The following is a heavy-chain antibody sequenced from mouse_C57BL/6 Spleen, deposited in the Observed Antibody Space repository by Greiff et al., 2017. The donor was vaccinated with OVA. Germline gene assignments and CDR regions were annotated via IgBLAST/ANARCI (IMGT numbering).Heavy chain of an antibody. D-gene: IGHD2-5*01. CDR3: ARNRAYDSNYDYAMDY. CDR2: IWSGGST. J-gene: IGHJ4*01. Sequence: QVQLQQSGPGLVQPSQSLSITCTVSGFSLTSYGVHWVRQSPGKGLEWLGVIWSGGSTDYNAAFISRLSISKDNSKSQVFFKMNSLQADDTAIYYCARNRAYDSNYDYAMDYWGQGTSVTVSS. V-gene: IGHV2-2*01. CDR1: GFSLTSYG.